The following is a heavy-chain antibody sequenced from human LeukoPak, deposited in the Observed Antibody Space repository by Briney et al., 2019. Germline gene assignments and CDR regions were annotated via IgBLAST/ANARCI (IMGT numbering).Heavy chain of an antibody. CDR3: ARDGFEGDSSGYFSWKIPFDY. Sequence: GGSLRLSCAASGFTVSSNYMSWVRQAPGEGLEWVSVIYSGGSTYYADSVKGRFTISRDKSKNTLYLQMNSLRAEDTAVYYCARDGFEGDSSGYFSWKIPFDYWGQGTLVTVSS. D-gene: IGHD3-22*01. CDR1: GFTVSSNY. J-gene: IGHJ4*02. CDR2: IYSGGST. V-gene: IGHV3-66*01.